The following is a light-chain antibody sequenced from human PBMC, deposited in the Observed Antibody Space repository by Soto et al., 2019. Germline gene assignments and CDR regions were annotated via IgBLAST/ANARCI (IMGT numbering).Light chain of an antibody. CDR1: QSVSRTY. CDR3: QRYDISPFP. J-gene: IGKJ2*01. V-gene: IGKV3-20*01. CDR2: GAS. Sequence: EIVLTQSPGTLSLSPGERATLSCRTSQSVSRTYLAWNQQKPGQAPRLLIYGASSRATGIPYRFSGSGSGTGFTLTIIRLEPEDFSVYLCQRYDISPFPFGQGTKLEIK.